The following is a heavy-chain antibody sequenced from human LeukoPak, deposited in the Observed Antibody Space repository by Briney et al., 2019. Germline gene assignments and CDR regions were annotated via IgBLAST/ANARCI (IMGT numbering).Heavy chain of an antibody. CDR1: GYTFTDYY. CDR2: IIPNRVAT. CDR3: ARGAGGNTDFAIPYHYYMDV. Sequence: GASVKVSFKPSGYTFTDYYLHWVPQAPGHGLEWMGWIIPNRVATNSAQKFQGRATMPRDTSVTTAYLELSSLTSDDTAVYFCARGAGGNTDFAIPYHYYMDVWGRGTTVTVYS. J-gene: IGHJ6*03. D-gene: IGHD2-2*02. V-gene: IGHV1-2*02.